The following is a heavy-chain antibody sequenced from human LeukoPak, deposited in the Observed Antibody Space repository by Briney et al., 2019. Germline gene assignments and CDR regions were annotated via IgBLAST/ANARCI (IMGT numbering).Heavy chain of an antibody. D-gene: IGHD3-10*01. CDR2: IGYDGSNK. Sequence: GGSLRLSCAASGFTFSSYGMHWVRHAPGKGLEWVAVIGYDGSNKYYADSVKGRFTISRDNSKNTLYLQMNSLRAEDTAVYYCARGGNYYGSSGWFDPWGQGTLVTVSS. CDR1: GFTFSSYG. CDR3: ARGGNYYGSSGWFDP. J-gene: IGHJ5*02. V-gene: IGHV3-33*01.